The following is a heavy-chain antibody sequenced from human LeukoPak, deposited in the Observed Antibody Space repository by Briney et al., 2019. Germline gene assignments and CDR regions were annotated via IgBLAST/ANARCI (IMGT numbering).Heavy chain of an antibody. D-gene: IGHD6-19*01. J-gene: IGHJ4*02. CDR3: AKDHADSSGWPTVD. CDR2: ISGSGGST. V-gene: IGHV3-23*01. CDR1: GFTFNTYA. Sequence: PGGSLRLSCTASGFTFNTYAMSWVRQAPGKGLEWVSAISGSGGSTYYADSVKGRFTISRDNSKNTLYLQMNSLRAEDTAVYYCAKDHADSSGWPTVDWGQGTLVTVSS.